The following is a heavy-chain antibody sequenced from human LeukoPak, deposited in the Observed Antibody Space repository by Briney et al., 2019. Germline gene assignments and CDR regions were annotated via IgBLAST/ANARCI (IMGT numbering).Heavy chain of an antibody. CDR2: INHSGST. CDR3: ARVTGTINYYYYGMDV. V-gene: IGHV4-34*01. Sequence: SETLSLTCAVYGGSFNGYYWSWIRQPPGKGLEWIGEINHSGSTNYNPSLKSRVTISVDTSKNQFSLKLSSVTAADTAVYYCARVTGTINYYYYGMDVWGQGTTVTVSS. CDR1: GGSFNGYY. J-gene: IGHJ6*02. D-gene: IGHD1-20*01.